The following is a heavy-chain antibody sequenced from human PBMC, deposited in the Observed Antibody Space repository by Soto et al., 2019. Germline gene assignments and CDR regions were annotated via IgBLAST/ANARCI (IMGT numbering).Heavy chain of an antibody. CDR2: IYSGGST. Sequence: PGGCLGFACAASGFSVSSHAMSWVRQAPGKGLEWVSVIYSGGSTYYADSVKGRFTISRDNSKNTLYLQMNSLRAEDTAVYYCARENLYSNYYFDYWGQGTLVTVSS. CDR1: GFSVSSHA. D-gene: IGHD4-4*01. J-gene: IGHJ4*02. CDR3: ARENLYSNYYFDY. V-gene: IGHV3-53*01.